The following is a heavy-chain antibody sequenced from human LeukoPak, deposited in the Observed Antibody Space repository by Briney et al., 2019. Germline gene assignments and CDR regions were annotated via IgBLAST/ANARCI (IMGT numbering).Heavy chain of an antibody. J-gene: IGHJ4*02. CDR3: TTIKRGNIFGYFDF. D-gene: IGHD5-18*01. V-gene: IGHV4-59*11. CDR2: VFDSGRT. Sequence: PSETLSLTCTVSGGSMTTHHWNWIRQTPGKGLEWIGYVFDSGRTKENPSLKSRVTLSADTSKNQLSLRLSSVTAAGTAVYYCTTIKRGNIFGYFDFWGQGILVTVSS. CDR1: GGSMTTHH.